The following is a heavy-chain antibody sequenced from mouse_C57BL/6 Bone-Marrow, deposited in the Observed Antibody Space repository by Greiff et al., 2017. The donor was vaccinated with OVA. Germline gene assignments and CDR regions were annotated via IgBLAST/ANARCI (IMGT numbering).Heavy chain of an antibody. CDR3: SEDSEVYDCEITTGVGYWYFDV. CDR1: YTFSRRVH. Sequence: ESGPELARPWASVKISCQAFYTFSRRVHFAIRDTNYWMQWVKQRPGQGLEWIGAIYPGNGDTSYNQKFKGKATLTADKSSSTTYMQLSNLTSEDSEVYDCEITTGVGYWYFDVWGTGTTVTVSS. CDR2: GQGLEWIG. V-gene: IGHV1-87*01. D-gene: IGHD1-1*01. J-gene: IGHJ1*03.